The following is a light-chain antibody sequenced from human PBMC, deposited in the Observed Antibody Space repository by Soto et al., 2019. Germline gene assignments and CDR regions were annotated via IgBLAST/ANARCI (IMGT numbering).Light chain of an antibody. V-gene: IGLV1-40*01. CDR1: SSNIGAGYD. CDR3: QSYDSSLSRV. J-gene: IGLJ2*01. Sequence: QSVLTQPPSVSGAPGQRVTISCTGSSSNIGAGYDVHWYQQLPGTAPKLLIYGNSNRPSGVPDRFSGSKSDTSASLAITGLQAEDEADYYCQSYDSSLSRVFGGGTKLTVL. CDR2: GNS.